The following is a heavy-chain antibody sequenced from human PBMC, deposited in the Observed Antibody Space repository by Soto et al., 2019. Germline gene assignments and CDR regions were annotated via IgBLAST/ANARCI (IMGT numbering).Heavy chain of an antibody. CDR2: IWYDGSNK. D-gene: IGHD4-17*01. CDR1: GFTFSSYG. Sequence: PGGSLRLSCAASGFTFSSYGMHWVRQAPGKGLEWVAVIWYDGSNKYYADSVKGRFTISRDNSKNTLYLQMNSLRAEDTAVYYCARAMLPSTTVVTPDFDYWGQGTLVTVSS. V-gene: IGHV3-33*01. CDR3: ARAMLPSTTVVTPDFDY. J-gene: IGHJ4*02.